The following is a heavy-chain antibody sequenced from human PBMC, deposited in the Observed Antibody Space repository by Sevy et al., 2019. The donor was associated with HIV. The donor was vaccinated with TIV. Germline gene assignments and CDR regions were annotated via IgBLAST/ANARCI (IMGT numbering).Heavy chain of an antibody. D-gene: IGHD6-13*01. CDR2: IYHSGST. Sequence: SETLSLTCAVSGGSISSGGYSWSWIRQPPGKGLEWIGYIYHSGSTYYNPSLKSRVTISVDRSKNQFSLKLSSVTAAETAVYYCTRVVGYSSSWHWFDPWGQGTLVTVSS. J-gene: IGHJ5*02. V-gene: IGHV4-30-2*01. CDR1: GGSISSGGYS. CDR3: TRVVGYSSSWHWFDP.